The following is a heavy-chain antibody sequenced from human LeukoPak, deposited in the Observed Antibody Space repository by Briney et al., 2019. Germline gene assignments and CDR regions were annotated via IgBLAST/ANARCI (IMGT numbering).Heavy chain of an antibody. CDR3: ARVVVGYDFWSGYYMPYYFDY. Sequence: SQTLSLTCDVSGGSISSGGYSWSWIRQPPGKGLEWVGYIYHSGSTYYNPSLKSRVTISVDRSKNQFSLKLSSVTAADTAVYYCARVVVGYDFWSGYYMPYYFDYWGQGTLVTVSS. V-gene: IGHV4-30-2*01. D-gene: IGHD3-3*01. CDR1: GGSISSGGYS. J-gene: IGHJ4*02. CDR2: IYHSGST.